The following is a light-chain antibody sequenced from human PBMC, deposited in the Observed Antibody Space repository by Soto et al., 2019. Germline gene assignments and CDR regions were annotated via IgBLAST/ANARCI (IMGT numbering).Light chain of an antibody. CDR1: QSVLHSSNNENY. CDR2: WAS. Sequence: DIVMTQSPDSLAVSLGERATINCKSSQSVLHSSNNENYLAWVQQKPGQPPKLLIYWASTRDSGVPDRFSGSGSGKDFTLTISSLQAEDVAVYYCQQYYGTPLTFGGGTKVEIK. V-gene: IGKV4-1*01. J-gene: IGKJ4*01. CDR3: QQYYGTPLT.